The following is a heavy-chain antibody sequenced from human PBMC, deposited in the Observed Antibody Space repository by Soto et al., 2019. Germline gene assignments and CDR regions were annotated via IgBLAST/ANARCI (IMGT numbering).Heavy chain of an antibody. CDR3: AKALPMYYYDSSGYSDYYYDMDV. V-gene: IGHV3-23*01. CDR1: GFTLSSYA. CDR2: ISARGEKT. Sequence: GGSLRLSCAASGFTLSSYAMNWVRQAPGKWLEWVSGISARGEKTYYADSVKGRFTISRDNSKNTVYLQMNSLRAKDTAVFYCAKALPMYYYDSSGYSDYYYDMDVWGQGXTVTVSS. J-gene: IGHJ6*02. D-gene: IGHD3-22*01.